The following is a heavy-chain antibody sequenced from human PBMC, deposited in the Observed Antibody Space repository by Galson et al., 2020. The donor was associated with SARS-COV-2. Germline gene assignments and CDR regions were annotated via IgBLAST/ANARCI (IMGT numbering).Heavy chain of an antibody. Sequence: GPTLVKPTQTLTLTYTLSGFSLRTNGMRVSWIRQPPGKALECLARLDWDDDKFYSTSLRTRLTIPKDNSKNQVVLTMTNMDPVDTATYYCARIVGYVATTGPYFDSWGQGALVTVFS. CDR2: LDWDDDK. J-gene: IGHJ4*02. D-gene: IGHD1-1*01. CDR1: GFSLRTNGMR. CDR3: ARIVGYVATTGPYFDS. V-gene: IGHV2-70*04.